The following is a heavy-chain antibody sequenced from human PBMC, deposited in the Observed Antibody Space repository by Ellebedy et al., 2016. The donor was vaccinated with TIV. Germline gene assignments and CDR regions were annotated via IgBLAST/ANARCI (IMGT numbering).Heavy chain of an antibody. CDR1: GYTFTSYD. Sequence: AASVKVSCKASGYTFTSYDINWVRQAPGQGLEWMGWMNPNSGNTGYAQKFQGRVTITRNTSISTAYMELSSLRSEDTAVYYCARPAYYYGMDVWGQGTTVTVSS. V-gene: IGHV1-8*03. CDR3: ARPAYYYGMDV. CDR2: MNPNSGNT. J-gene: IGHJ6*02.